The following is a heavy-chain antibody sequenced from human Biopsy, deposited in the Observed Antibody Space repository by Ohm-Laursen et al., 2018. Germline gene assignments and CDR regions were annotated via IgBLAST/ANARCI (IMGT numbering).Heavy chain of an antibody. Sequence: ASVKVSCKASSYTFTDYNIHWMRQAPGQGLEWLGYINCKTGATNYAQKFQGTVTMTRDTSISTVYLALGSLRFADTAIYYCARDPLNGHKHFDYWGQGSLVTVSS. D-gene: IGHD2-8*01. J-gene: IGHJ4*02. V-gene: IGHV1-2*02. CDR3: ARDPLNGHKHFDY. CDR1: SYTFTDYN. CDR2: INCKTGAT.